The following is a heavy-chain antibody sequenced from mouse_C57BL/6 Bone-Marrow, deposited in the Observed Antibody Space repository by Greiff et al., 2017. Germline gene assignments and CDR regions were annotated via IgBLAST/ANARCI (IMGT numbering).Heavy chain of an antibody. J-gene: IGHJ4*01. D-gene: IGHD1-1*01. CDR1: GFTFSDYG. CDR3: AKKNYYGSRRGYYAMDY. CDR2: ISSGSSTI. Sequence: VQLKESGGGLVKPGGSLKLSCAASGFTFSDYGMHWVRQAPEKGLEWVAYISSGSSTIYYADTVKGRFTISRDNAMNTLFLQMTSQRSEVTAIYYCAKKNYYGSRRGYYAMDYWGQGTSVTVSS. V-gene: IGHV5-17*01.